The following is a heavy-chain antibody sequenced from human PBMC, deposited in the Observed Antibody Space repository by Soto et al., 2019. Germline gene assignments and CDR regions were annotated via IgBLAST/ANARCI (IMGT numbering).Heavy chain of an antibody. V-gene: IGHV3-23*01. CDR2: ISYSGSNT. CDR1: GFTFSSHA. Sequence: EVQLLESGEGLVQPEGSLRLSCAASGFTFSSHAMSWVRQAPGKGLEWVSAISYSGSNTYYTDSVKGRFTISRDNSKNTLYLQMNSLRVEDTAIYYCAKRFTLFGEVKLSPDFDYWGQGTLVTVSS. CDR3: AKRFTLFGEVKLSPDFDY. D-gene: IGHD3-3*01. J-gene: IGHJ4*02.